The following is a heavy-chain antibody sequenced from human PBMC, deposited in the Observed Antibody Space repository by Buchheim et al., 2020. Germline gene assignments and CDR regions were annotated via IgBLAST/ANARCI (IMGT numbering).Heavy chain of an antibody. CDR3: VRDRGLNWFDP. Sequence: QVQLVQSGAEVKKPGASVKVSCEASGYTFTMYAIHWLRQAPGQSFEWMGWINTGHGNTKYSQKFQGRVTITRDTSANTAYMELSSLTSEDTAVYYCVRDRGLNWFDPWGQGTL. CDR1: GYTFTMYA. V-gene: IGHV1-3*04. CDR2: INTGHGNT. D-gene: IGHD3-10*01. J-gene: IGHJ5*02.